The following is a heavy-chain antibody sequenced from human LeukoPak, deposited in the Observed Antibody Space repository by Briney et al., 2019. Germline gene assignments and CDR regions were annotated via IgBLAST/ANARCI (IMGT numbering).Heavy chain of an antibody. V-gene: IGHV1-46*01. CDR1: GYTFTNFY. CDR2: INPSGSRT. D-gene: IGHD1-1*01. CDR3: ARDNAIDDRGWWFDP. Sequence: WASVKVSCMSSGYTFTNFYMHWLRQAPGQGLEWMGLINPSGSRTWFSEKFQGRIILTRDMSTSKDYMELSSLRSEDTAVYFCARDNAIDDRGWWFDPWGQGTLVTVSS. J-gene: IGHJ5*01.